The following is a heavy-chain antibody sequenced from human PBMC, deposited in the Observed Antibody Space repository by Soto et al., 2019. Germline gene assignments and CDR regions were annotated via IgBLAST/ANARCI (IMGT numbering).Heavy chain of an antibody. D-gene: IGHD1-7*01. Sequence: QVQLVESGGGVVQPGRSLRLSCAASGFTFSTYGMHWVRQAPGKGLEWVAVISYDGSNNYYADSVKGRFTISRDNSKNTLYLQMNSLRAEDTAVYYCAKSELSQWYFDLWGRGTLVTVSS. CDR3: AKSELSQWYFDL. J-gene: IGHJ2*01. CDR1: GFTFSTYG. V-gene: IGHV3-30*18. CDR2: ISYDGSNN.